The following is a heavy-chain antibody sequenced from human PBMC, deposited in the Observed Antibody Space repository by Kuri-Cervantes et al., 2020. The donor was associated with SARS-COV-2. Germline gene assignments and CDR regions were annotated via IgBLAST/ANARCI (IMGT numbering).Heavy chain of an antibody. J-gene: IGHJ4*02. V-gene: IGHV4-39*07. CDR1: GGSISSNSHY. Sequence: GSLRLSCAVSGGSISSNSHYWGWIRQLPDKGLEWIGTIYFTGSTYYNPSLRSRVTISIDTSKNQFSLKLSSVTAADTAVYYCARKGLWSGYLNWGQGTLVTVSS. CDR3: ARKGLWSGYLN. CDR2: IYFTGST. D-gene: IGHD3-3*01.